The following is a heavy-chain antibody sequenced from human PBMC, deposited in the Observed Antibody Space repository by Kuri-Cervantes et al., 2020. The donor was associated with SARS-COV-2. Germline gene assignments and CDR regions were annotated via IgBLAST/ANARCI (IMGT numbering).Heavy chain of an antibody. CDR3: YCAPKEGFDS. CDR1: ETTFPNYD. D-gene: IGHD2-21*01. V-gene: IGHV1-3*01. Sequence: ASVKVSCKVPETTFPNYDINWVRQAPGQRLEWMGWSNAGNGNTKYSQEFQGRVTITRDTSASTAYMELSSLTSEDTAIYYCYCAPKEGFDSWGQGTLVTVSS. J-gene: IGHJ4*02. CDR2: SNAGNGNT.